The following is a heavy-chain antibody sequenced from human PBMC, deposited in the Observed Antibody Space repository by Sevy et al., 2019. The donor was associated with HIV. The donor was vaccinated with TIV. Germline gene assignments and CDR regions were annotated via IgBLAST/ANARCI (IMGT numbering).Heavy chain of an antibody. D-gene: IGHD2-2*01. CDR3: VREGVPAAIGFDY. V-gene: IGHV3-23*01. Sequence: GGSLRLSCAASGFTFTTYAMNWVRQAPGKGLEWVSTISGSGGSTYYADSVKGRFTISRDNSKNTLYLQMNSLRAEDTAVYYCVREGVPAAIGFDYWGQGTLVTVSS. CDR1: GFTFTTYA. CDR2: ISGSGGST. J-gene: IGHJ4*02.